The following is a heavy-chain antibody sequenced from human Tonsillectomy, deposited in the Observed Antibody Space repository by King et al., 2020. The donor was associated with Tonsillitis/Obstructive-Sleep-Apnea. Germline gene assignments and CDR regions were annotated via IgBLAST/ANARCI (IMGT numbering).Heavy chain of an antibody. Sequence: QLVQSGAELKKPGASLKISCEASGYNFFNHWIGWVRQMPGKGLEWMAIIYPGDSDTRYSPSFQGQVTISADGSISTAYLQWSSLKASDTAMYYCARLAYCAGDCYHFDYWGQGSLVTVST. CDR1: GYNFFNHW. CDR3: ARLAYCAGDCYHFDY. V-gene: IGHV5-51*01. D-gene: IGHD2-21*01. J-gene: IGHJ4*02. CDR2: IYPGDSDT.